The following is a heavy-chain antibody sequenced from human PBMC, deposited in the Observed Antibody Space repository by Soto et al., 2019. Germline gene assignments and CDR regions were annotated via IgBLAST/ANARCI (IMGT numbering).Heavy chain of an antibody. J-gene: IGHJ6*03. Sequence: GGSLRLSCAASGFTFSSYWMSWVRQAPGKGLEWVANIKQDGSEKYYVDSVKGRFTISRDNAKNSLYLQMNSLRAEDTAVYYCAREGFLEWLFPYYYYYMDVWGKGTTVTVSS. CDR3: AREGFLEWLFPYYYYYMDV. V-gene: IGHV3-7*01. D-gene: IGHD3-3*01. CDR1: GFTFSSYW. CDR2: IKQDGSEK.